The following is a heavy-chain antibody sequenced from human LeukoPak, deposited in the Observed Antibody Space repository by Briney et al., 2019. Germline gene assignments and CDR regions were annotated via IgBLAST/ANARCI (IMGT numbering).Heavy chain of an antibody. CDR2: IYHSGST. CDR3: ASSSGYDFVNYGMDV. V-gene: IGHV4-38-2*02. J-gene: IGHJ6*02. CDR1: GGSISSGYY. D-gene: IGHD5-12*01. Sequence: SETLSLTCTVSGGSISSGYYWGWIRQPPGKGLEWIGSIYHSGSTYYNPSLKSRVTISVDTSKNQFSLKLSSVTAADTAVYYCASSSGYDFVNYGMDVWGQGTTVTVSS.